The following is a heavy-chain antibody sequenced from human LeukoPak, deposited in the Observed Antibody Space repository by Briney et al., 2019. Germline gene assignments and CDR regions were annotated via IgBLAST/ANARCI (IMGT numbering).Heavy chain of an antibody. D-gene: IGHD2-8*01. CDR3: ARVPPGVRSFDL. CDR1: GGSISSYY. V-gene: IGHV4-59*01. CDR2: MCYSGST. J-gene: IGHJ2*01. Sequence: SETLSLTCTVSGGSISSYYWSWIRQSPGKGLEWIGYMCYSGSTDYNPSLKSRVTISVDTSRNQFSLKLSSVTAADTAVYHCARVPPGVRSFDLWGRGTLVIVSS.